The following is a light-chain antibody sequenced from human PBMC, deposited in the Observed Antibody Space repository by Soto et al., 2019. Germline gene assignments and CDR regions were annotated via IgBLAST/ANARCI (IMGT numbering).Light chain of an antibody. Sequence: QPVLTQSPSASASLGASVKLTCTLSSGHSSYAIAWHQQQPEKGPRYLMKLNSDGSHSKGDGIPDRFSGSSSGAERYLTISRLQSDDEADYYGQTWGTGIRVFGTGTKVTVL. V-gene: IGLV4-69*01. J-gene: IGLJ1*01. CDR1: SGHSSYA. CDR3: QTWGTGIRV. CDR2: LNSDGSH.